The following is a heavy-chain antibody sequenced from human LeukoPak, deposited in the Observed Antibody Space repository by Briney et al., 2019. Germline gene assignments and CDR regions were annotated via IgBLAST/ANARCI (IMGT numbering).Heavy chain of an antibody. D-gene: IGHD1-26*01. CDR1: GYTFTSYY. J-gene: IGHJ6*02. CDR2: INPSGGST. CDR3: ARISLGAIWGYYYGMDV. V-gene: IGHV1-46*01. Sequence: ASVKVSCKASGYTFTSYYMHWVRQAPGQGLEWMGIINPSGGSTSYAQKFQGRVTMTRDTSTSTVYMELSSLRSEDTAVFYCARISLGAIWGYYYGMDVWGQGTTVTVSS.